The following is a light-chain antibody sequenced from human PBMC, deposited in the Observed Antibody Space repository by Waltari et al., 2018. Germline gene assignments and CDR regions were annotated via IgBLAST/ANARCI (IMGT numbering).Light chain of an antibody. V-gene: IGKV1-5*03. Sequence: DIQMTQSPSTLSPSVGDRVTITCRASQSVGVWLAWYQQKPGKAPKVLIYKTSSLESGVPSRFSGSGSGTEFTLTISNLQPADFATYYCQQYNSFPFTFGPGTKVDIK. CDR3: QQYNSFPFT. J-gene: IGKJ3*01. CDR2: KTS. CDR1: QSVGVW.